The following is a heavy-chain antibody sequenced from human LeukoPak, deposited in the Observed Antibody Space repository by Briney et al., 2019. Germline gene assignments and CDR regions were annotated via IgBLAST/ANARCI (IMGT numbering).Heavy chain of an antibody. V-gene: IGHV4-39*07. CDR1: GGSISSSSYY. CDR2: IYYSGST. CDR3: ARELIVGATHWFDY. D-gene: IGHD1-26*01. J-gene: IGHJ4*02. Sequence: PSETLSLTCTVSGGSISSSSYYWGWIRQPPGKGLEWIGSIYYSGSTNYNPSLKSRVTISVDTSKNQFSLKLSSVTAADTAVYYCARELIVGATHWFDYWGQGTLVTVSS.